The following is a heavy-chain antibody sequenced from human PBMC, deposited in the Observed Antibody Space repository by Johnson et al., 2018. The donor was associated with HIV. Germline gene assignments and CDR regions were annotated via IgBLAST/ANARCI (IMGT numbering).Heavy chain of an antibody. J-gene: IGHJ3*02. CDR3: TAVSYSEAFDI. Sequence: VQLVESGGGLVKPGGSLRLSCAASGFTFSNAWMSWVRQAPGKGLEWVGRIKSKTDGGTTDYGAPVKGRGTISRDDSKNTLYLQMKSLKTEDTAMYYCTAVSYSEAFDIWGQGTMVTVSS. D-gene: IGHD1-26*01. CDR1: GFTFSNAW. CDR2: IKSKTDGGTT. V-gene: IGHV3-15*01.